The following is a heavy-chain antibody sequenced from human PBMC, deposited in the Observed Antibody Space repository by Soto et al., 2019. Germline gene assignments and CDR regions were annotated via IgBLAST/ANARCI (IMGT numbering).Heavy chain of an antibody. D-gene: IGHD2-2*02. CDR1: GGSISSTNW. J-gene: IGHJ4*02. V-gene: IGHV4-4*02. CDR3: ATLPPRIELTVLPIPT. CDR2: MYHSGST. Sequence: QVQLRQSGPGLVKPSGTLSLTCAVSGGSISSTNWWSWVRQSPGKGLEWIGEMYHSGSTNYNPSLSGRVTISVDKSNKQFSLKIRSVTAADTAIYYCATLPPRIELTVLPIPTWGQGTLVTVSS.